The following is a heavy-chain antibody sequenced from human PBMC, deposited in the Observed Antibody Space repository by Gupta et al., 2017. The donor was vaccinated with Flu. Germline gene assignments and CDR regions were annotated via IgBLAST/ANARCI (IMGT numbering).Heavy chain of an antibody. CDR1: GGSISSSSYY. V-gene: IGHV4-39*01. CDR3: AGHVLEDGVNYTSFDP. D-gene: IGHD3-10*01. Sequence: HLRLQESGPGLVMPSETLSLTCTVSGGSISSSSYYWGWLRQPPGKGLEWSGSMFYSASNYYNPSRKSRVTISVDTSKKQPSLKLSSVKEEAKTVSYCAGHVLEDGVNYTSFDPWGQGTLVTVSS. J-gene: IGHJ5*02. CDR2: MFYSASN.